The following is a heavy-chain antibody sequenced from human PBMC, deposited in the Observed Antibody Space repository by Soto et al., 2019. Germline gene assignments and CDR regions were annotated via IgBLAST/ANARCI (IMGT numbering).Heavy chain of an antibody. CDR2: IYWNDDE. D-gene: IGHD4-17*01. J-gene: IGHJ5*02. CDR3: AHRGYGDYPRDNWFDP. CDR1: GFSLSTSGRG. Sequence: QITLKESGPTLVKPTQTLTLTCSFSGFSLSTSGRGVGWIRQPPGKALEWLAAIYWNDDERYSPSLKNRVTITKDTYKNQVVLTMTNMDPVDTATYYCAHRGYGDYPRDNWFDPWGQGTLVTVSS. V-gene: IGHV2-5*01.